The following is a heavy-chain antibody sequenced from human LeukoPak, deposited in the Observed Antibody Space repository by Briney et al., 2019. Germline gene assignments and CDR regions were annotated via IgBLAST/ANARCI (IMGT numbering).Heavy chain of an antibody. Sequence: SETLSLTCTVSGGSISSYYWSWIRQPAGKGLGWIGRIYTSGSTNYNPSLKSRLTMSVDTSKNQFSLKLTSVTAADTAVYYCAREASYCGGDCLLDYWGQGTLVTVSS. D-gene: IGHD2-21*01. CDR3: AREASYCGGDCLLDY. J-gene: IGHJ4*02. V-gene: IGHV4-4*07. CDR2: IYTSGST. CDR1: GGSISSYY.